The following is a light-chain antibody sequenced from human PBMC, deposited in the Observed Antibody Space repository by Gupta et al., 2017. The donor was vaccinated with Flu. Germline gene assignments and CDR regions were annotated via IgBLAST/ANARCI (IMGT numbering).Light chain of an antibody. Sequence: QSALPQPPSASGSPGQSVTISCTGTSSDIGGYEYVSWYQQPPGKAPRRIMYEVNQRPSGVPHRFSGSKSGNTASLTVSGLQDDDESDYYCNSYAGRNKYVFGTGTKVTVL. J-gene: IGLJ1*01. V-gene: IGLV2-8*01. CDR3: NSYAGRNKYV. CDR1: SSDIGGYEY. CDR2: EVN.